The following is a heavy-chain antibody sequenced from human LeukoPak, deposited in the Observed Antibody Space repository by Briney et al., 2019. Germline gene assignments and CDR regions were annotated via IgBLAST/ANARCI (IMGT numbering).Heavy chain of an antibody. CDR1: GGSINSYY. CDR3: ARHCRRSGDLGSARNFDY. J-gene: IGHJ4*02. D-gene: IGHD7-27*01. Sequence: PSETLSLTCTVSGGSINSYYWSWIRQPPGKGLEWIGYIYYSGSTNYNPSLKSRVTISVDTSKHQFSLILSSVTAADTAVYFCARHCRRSGDLGSARNFDYWGQGALVTVSS. V-gene: IGHV4-59*08. CDR2: IYYSGST.